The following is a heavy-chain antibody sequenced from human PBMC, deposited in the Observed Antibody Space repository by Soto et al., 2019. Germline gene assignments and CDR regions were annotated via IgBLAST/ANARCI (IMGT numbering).Heavy chain of an antibody. Sequence: PGGSLRLSCVGSGFSLISYAIILFRHSPFKWLQWVSTISGSGGSSYSQYYADSVKGRFTVSRDKSKNTLYLQITSLRVEDTAVYYCAKTTGYHPLHWFDPWGQGTLVTVSS. J-gene: IGHJ5*02. D-gene: IGHD3-9*01. CDR3: AKTTGYHPLHWFDP. CDR1: GFSLISYA. CDR2: ISGSGGSSYSQ. V-gene: IGHV3-23*01.